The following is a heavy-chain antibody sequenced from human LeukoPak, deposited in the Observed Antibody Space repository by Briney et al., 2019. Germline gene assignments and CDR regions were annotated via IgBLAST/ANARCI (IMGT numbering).Heavy chain of an antibody. D-gene: IGHD6-13*01. CDR1: GFTLSSYT. CDR2: IRSSSNIV. Sequence: GGSLILSCVAPGFTLSSYTMHWVRQPPGKGLEWVSHIRSSSNIVYYADSVKGRFTISRDNARNSLYLQMSSLRVEDTAVYYCARAAGIAAPGTRFDYFDSWGQGTLVTVSS. J-gene: IGHJ4*02. CDR3: ARAAGIAAPGTRFDYFDS. V-gene: IGHV3-48*04.